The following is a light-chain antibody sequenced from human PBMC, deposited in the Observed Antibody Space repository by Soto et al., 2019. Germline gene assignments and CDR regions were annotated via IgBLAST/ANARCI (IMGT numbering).Light chain of an antibody. CDR2: DVS. CDR3: CSFSSGSHPWV. Sequence: QSVLTQPASVSGSPGQSITISCTGTSSDVGGYNYVSWYQHHPGKAHKLIIFDVSDRPSGISDRFSASKSGNTASLTISGLQAEKEADYSGCSFSSGSHPWVFGTGTKVPVL. J-gene: IGLJ1*01. CDR1: SSDVGGYNY. V-gene: IGLV2-14*03.